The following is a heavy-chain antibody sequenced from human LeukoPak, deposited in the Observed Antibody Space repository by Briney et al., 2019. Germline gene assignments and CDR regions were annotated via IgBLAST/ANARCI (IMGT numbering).Heavy chain of an antibody. CDR3: ARAPDYYGSGSRYYYMDV. CDR1: GFTFSSYS. Sequence: GGSLRLSCAASGFTFSSYSMNWVRQAPGKGLEWVSSISSSSSYIYYADSVKGRFTISRDNAKNSLYLQMNSLRAEDTAVYYCARAPDYYGSGSRYYYMDVWGKGTTVTISS. CDR2: ISSSSSYI. J-gene: IGHJ6*03. D-gene: IGHD3-10*01. V-gene: IGHV3-21*01.